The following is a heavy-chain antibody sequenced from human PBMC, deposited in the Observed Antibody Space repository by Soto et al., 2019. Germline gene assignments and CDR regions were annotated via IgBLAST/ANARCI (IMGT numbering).Heavy chain of an antibody. CDR3: ATLCDSSSCYGNDC. Sequence: GGSLRLSCAASGFTFTSYSVNWVRQAPGEGLEWVSYMSSSGRSIYYADSVRGRFTISRDNAKNSLFLQMNSLRAEDTAIYYCATLCDSSSCYGNDCWGQGTLVTVSS. CDR1: GFTFTSYS. D-gene: IGHD2-2*01. CDR2: MSSSGRSI. V-gene: IGHV3-21*01. J-gene: IGHJ4*02.